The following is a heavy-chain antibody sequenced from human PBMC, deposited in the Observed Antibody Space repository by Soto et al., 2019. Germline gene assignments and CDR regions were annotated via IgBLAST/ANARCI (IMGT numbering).Heavy chain of an antibody. CDR3: ARDRTTVTKAHYYYGMDV. CDR1: GFTFSSYG. Sequence: GGSLRLSCAASGFTFSSYGMHWVRQAPGKGLEWVAVIWYDGSNKYYADSVKGRFTISRDNSKNTLYLQMNSLRAEDTAVYYCARDRTTVTKAHYYYGMDVWGQGTTVTVSS. J-gene: IGHJ6*02. D-gene: IGHD4-17*01. CDR2: IWYDGSNK. V-gene: IGHV3-33*01.